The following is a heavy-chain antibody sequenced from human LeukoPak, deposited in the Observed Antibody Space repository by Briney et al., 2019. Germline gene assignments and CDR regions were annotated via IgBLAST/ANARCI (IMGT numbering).Heavy chain of an antibody. D-gene: IGHD3-10*01. CDR1: GGSISSYY. CDR2: IYYSGST. V-gene: IGHV4-59*01. Sequence: SETLSLTCTVSGGSISSYYWSWIRQPPGKGLEWIGYIYYSGSTNYNPSLKSRVTISVDTSKNQFSLKLSSVTAADTAVYYCARVRITMVRGQTVYYYGMDVWGQGTTVTVSS. CDR3: ARVRITMVRGQTVYYYGMDV. J-gene: IGHJ6*02.